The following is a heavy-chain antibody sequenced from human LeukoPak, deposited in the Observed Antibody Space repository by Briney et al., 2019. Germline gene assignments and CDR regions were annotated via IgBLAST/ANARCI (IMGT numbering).Heavy chain of an antibody. D-gene: IGHD2-2*01. CDR1: GVSFSSYA. CDR2: ISGSGGST. V-gene: IGHV3-23*01. J-gene: IGHJ4*02. CDR3: ARGNSGHCTGATCYALDY. Sequence: GGSLRLSCAASGVSFSSYAMSWVRQAPGKGLEWVSAISGSGGSTYYADSVKGRFTISRDNSRNTLYLQMTSLRAEDTAVYYCARGNSGHCTGATCYALDYWGQGTLVTVSS.